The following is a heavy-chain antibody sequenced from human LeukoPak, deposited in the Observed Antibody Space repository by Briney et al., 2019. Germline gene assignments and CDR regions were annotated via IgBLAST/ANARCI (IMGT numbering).Heavy chain of an antibody. J-gene: IGHJ5*02. V-gene: IGHV4-59*01. CDR1: GGSISSYY. D-gene: IGHD1-1*01. Sequence: SETLSLTCTVSGGSISSYYWSWIGQPPGKGLEWIGYIYYSGSTNYNPSLKSRVTISVDTSKNQFSLKLNSVTAADTAVYYCARDPRGGTSRDNWFDPWGQGTLVTVSS. CDR3: ARDPRGGTSRDNWFDP. CDR2: IYYSGST.